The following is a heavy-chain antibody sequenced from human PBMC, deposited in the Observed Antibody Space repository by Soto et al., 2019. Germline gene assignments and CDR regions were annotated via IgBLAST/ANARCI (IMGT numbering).Heavy chain of an antibody. Sequence: ASVKVSCQASGYTFTSYGISWVRQAPGQGLEWMGWISAYNGNTNYAQKLQGRVTMTTDTSTSTAYMELRSLRSDDTAVYYCARVVWFGELLPSDAFDIWGQGTMVTVSS. CDR3: ARVVWFGELLPSDAFDI. CDR1: GYTFTSYG. V-gene: IGHV1-18*01. D-gene: IGHD3-10*01. J-gene: IGHJ3*02. CDR2: ISAYNGNT.